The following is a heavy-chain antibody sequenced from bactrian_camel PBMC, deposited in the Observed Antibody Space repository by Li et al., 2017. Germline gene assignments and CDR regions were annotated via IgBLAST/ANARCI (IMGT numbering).Heavy chain of an antibody. Sequence: HVQLVESGGGSVQAGGSLRLSCTISGDIPSRYCVAWFRQGQGKEREGVACIYIGDYRGRTAYTDSVMGRFHISKDNAKNTLYLQMNSLKPEDSGTYFCAAVSDEGCAGSTYLWEIAGDWGQGTQVTVS. CDR2: IYIGDYRGRT. CDR3: AAVSDEGCAGSTYLWEIAGD. D-gene: IGHD2*01. J-gene: IGHJ4*01. CDR1: GDIPSRYC. V-gene: IGHV3S6*01.